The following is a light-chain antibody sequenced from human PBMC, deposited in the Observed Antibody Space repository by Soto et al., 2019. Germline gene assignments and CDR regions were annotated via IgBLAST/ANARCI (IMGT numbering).Light chain of an antibody. V-gene: IGKV3-20*01. CDR1: ESVGMNY. Sequence: EIVLTQSPGTLSLSPGERATLSCRASESVGMNYLAWYQQSGGQAPRLLIYGASSRATGTSDRFSGSGSGTDFTLTISRLEPEDFAVYYCQQYAKAPITFGQGTRLEIK. J-gene: IGKJ5*01. CDR2: GAS. CDR3: QQYAKAPIT.